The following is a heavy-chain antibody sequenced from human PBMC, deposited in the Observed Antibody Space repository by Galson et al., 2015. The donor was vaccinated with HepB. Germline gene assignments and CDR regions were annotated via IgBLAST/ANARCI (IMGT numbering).Heavy chain of an antibody. V-gene: IGHV3-23*01. CDR2: ISGSGGST. J-gene: IGHJ4*02. CDR3: AKEWRGIVVVIIEVKYFDY. CDR1: GFTFSSYA. Sequence: SLRLSCAASGFTFSSYAMSWVRQAPGKGLEWVSAISGSGGSTYYADSVKGRFTISRDNSKNTLYLQMNSLRAEDTAVYYCAKEWRGIVVVIIEVKYFDYWGQGTLVTVSS. D-gene: IGHD3-22*01.